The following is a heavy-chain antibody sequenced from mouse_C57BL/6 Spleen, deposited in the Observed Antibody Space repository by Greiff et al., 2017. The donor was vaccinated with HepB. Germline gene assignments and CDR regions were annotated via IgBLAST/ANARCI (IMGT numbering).Heavy chain of an antibody. Sequence: QVQLQQPGAELVKPGASVKMSCKASGYTFTSYWITWVKQRPGQGLEWIGDIYPGSGSTNYNEKFKSKATLTVDTSSSTAYMQLSSLTSEDSAVYYYAGRRAQLPYAMDYWGQGTSVTVSS. CDR2: IYPGSGST. CDR3: AGRRAQLPYAMDY. D-gene: IGHD3-1*01. J-gene: IGHJ4*01. CDR1: GYTFTSYW. V-gene: IGHV1-55*01.